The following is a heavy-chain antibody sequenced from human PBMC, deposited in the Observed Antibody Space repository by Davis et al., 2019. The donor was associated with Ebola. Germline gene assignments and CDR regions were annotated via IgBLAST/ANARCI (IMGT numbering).Heavy chain of an antibody. J-gene: IGHJ4*02. CDR3: ARIVSGY. CDR2: ISSSSSYI. V-gene: IGHV3-21*04. CDR1: GFTFSSYS. D-gene: IGHD6-19*01. Sequence: GESLKISCAASGFTFSSYSMNWVRQAPGKGLEWVSSISSSSSYIYYADSVKGRFTISRDNAKNSLYLQMNSLRDDDTAVYYCARIVSGYWGQGTRVTVSS.